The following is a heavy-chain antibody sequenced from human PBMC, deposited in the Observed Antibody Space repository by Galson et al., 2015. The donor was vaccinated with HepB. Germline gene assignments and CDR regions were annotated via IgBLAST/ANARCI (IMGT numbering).Heavy chain of an antibody. CDR2: IVVGSGNT. D-gene: IGHD2-15*01. J-gene: IGHJ6*03. CDR1: GFTFTSSA. CDR3: AAAYCSGGACYKHYNYYMDV. Sequence: SVKVSCKASGFTFTSSAVQWVRQARGQRLEWIGWIVVGSGNTNYAQKFQERVTITRDVSTSTAYMELSSLRSEDTAVYYCAAAYCSGGACYKHYNYYMDVWGKGTTVTVSS. V-gene: IGHV1-58*01.